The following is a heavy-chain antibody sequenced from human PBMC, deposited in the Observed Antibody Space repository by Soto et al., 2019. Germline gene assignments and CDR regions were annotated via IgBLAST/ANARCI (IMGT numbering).Heavy chain of an antibody. Sequence: QVQLVQSGAELKKPGASVKVSCKTSGYTFTDYDINWVRLAPGLGLEWLGWMNTNSVTRGHAQKVQGRINMTRDASIHTAYLELSGLTSEDTAIYFCARDEGEDYGDFFRLWGQGTLVAVSS. V-gene: IGHV1-8*02. J-gene: IGHJ4*02. CDR1: GYTFTDYD. D-gene: IGHD4-17*01. CDR2: MNTNSVTR. CDR3: ARDEGEDYGDFFRL.